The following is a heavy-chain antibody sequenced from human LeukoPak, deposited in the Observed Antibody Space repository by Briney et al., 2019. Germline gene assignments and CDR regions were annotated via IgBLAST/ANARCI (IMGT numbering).Heavy chain of an antibody. J-gene: IGHJ4*02. CDR1: GGSLSSGGYY. CDR3: AREQSWGSYRYTVDY. V-gene: IGHV4-31*03. CDR2: IYYSGST. Sequence: PSQTLSLTCTVSGGSLSSGGYYWSWIRQHPGKGLEGIGYIYYSGSTYYNPSLKSRVTISVDTSKNQFSLKLSSVTAADTAVYYCAREQSWGSYRYTVDYWGQGTLVTVSS. D-gene: IGHD3-16*02.